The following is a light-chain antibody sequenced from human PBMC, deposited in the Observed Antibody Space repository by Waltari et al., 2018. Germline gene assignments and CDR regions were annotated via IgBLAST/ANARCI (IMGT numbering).Light chain of an antibody. J-gene: IGLJ2*01. CDR2: SND. Sequence: QSVLTQAPSASGAPGQRVIISCSGSGSNIGRRAVTWYQQLPGRAPKLLIYSNDQRPSGVPDRFSGSRSGTSASLAISGLQSEDEAHYYCASRDDRLNGVVFGGGTKLTVL. CDR1: GSNIGRRA. CDR3: ASRDDRLNGVV. V-gene: IGLV1-44*01.